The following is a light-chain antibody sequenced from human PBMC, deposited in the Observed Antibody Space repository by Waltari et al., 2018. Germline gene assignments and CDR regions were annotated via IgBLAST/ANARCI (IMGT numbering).Light chain of an antibody. CDR1: QTLANTDGNTY. Sequence: DLVMTQSPVSLSVTLGQPASISCRASQTLANTDGNTYLNWFHQRPGQSPRRLIYQVSKRDSGVPDRFRGSGSDTDFTLEISRVEAEDVGLYYCQQYSYYQTFGQGTKVEIK. V-gene: IGKV2-30*01. CDR3: QQYSYYQT. J-gene: IGKJ1*01. CDR2: QVS.